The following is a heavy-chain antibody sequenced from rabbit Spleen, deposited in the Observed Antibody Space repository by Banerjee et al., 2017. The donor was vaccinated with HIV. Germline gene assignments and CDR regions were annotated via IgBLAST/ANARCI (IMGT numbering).Heavy chain of an antibody. Sequence: LTCKASGFDFGSFGMCWVRQAPGKGLEWIASIYTGSGATYYASWAKGRFTVSKTSSTTVTLQMTSLTAADTATYFCARDLDGVIGWNFGWWGPGTLVTVS. CDR3: ARDLDGVIGWNFGW. CDR1: GFDFGSFG. CDR2: IYTGSGAT. J-gene: IGHJ6*01. V-gene: IGHV1S40*01. D-gene: IGHD4-1*01.